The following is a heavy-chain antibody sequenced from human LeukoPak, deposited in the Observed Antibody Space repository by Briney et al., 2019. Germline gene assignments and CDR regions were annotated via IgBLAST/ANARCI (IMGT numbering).Heavy chain of an antibody. V-gene: IGHV3-15*01. CDR3: STLRMPKGGGLRLYLYDY. J-gene: IGHJ4*02. CDR1: GFTFSNAW. CDR2: IRSTTDGGTI. D-gene: IGHD3-16*01. Sequence: GGSLRLSCAASGFTFSNAWMSWVRQAPGKGLEWVGRIRSTTDGGTIDYAAPVKGRFTVSRDDSINTLYLELNSLKTEDTAVYYCSTLRMPKGGGLRLYLYDYWGQGALVTVSS.